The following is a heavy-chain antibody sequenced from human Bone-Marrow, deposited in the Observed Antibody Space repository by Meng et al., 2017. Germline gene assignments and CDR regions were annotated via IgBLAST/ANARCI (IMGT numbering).Heavy chain of an antibody. CDR2: IKSKTDGGTT. CDR3: TTKQGGDYYYYGMDV. V-gene: IGHV3-15*01. Sequence: GGSLRLSCVASGLRFTDAWMSWVRQAPGKGLEWVGRIKSKTDGGTTDYAAPVKGRFTISRDDSKNTLYLQMNSLKTEDTAVYYCTTKQGGDYYYYGMDVWGQGTTVTVSS. D-gene: IGHD3-16*01. CDR1: GLRFTDAW. J-gene: IGHJ6*02.